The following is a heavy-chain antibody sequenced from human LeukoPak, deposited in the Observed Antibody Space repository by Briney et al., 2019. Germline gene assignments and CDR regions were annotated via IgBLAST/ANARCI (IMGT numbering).Heavy chain of an antibody. J-gene: IGHJ4*02. CDR3: ARHVRSGYNFLDY. CDR1: GGSMNNYY. V-gene: IGHV4-59*08. CDR2: IYFSGSS. D-gene: IGHD5-24*01. Sequence: PSETLSLTCSVSGGSMNNYYWRWIRQPPGKGLEWIGYIYFSGSSNYNPSLKSRVTMSVDTSKNQFSLKLRSVTAADTTVYYCARHVRSGYNFLDYWGQGNLVTVSS.